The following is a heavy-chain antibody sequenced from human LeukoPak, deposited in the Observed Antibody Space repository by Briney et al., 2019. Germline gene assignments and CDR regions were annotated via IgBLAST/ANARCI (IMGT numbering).Heavy chain of an antibody. V-gene: IGHV3-49*04. Sequence: PGGSLRLSRTASGFTSSDHAMGWARQAPGKGPEWVGFIRSTTYRETTEYAASVKGRFTISRDNSNNIVYLAMNSLRIEDTGVYYCTRGPIQLWLHNGIDVWGQGTTSPSP. J-gene: IGHJ6*02. CDR1: GFTSSDHA. D-gene: IGHD1-1*01. CDR3: TRGPIQLWLHNGIDV. CDR2: IRSTTYRETT.